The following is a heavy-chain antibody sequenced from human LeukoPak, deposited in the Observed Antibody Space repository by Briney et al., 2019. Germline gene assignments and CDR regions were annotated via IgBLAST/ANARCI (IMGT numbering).Heavy chain of an antibody. V-gene: IGHV1-24*01. CDR3: ATVPDCSSTSCYTGGLDY. CDR1: GYTLTELS. J-gene: IGHJ4*02. Sequence: ASVRVSCKVSGYTLTELSMHWVRQAPGKGLEWMGGFDPEDGETIYAQKFQGRVTMTEDTSTDTAYMELGSLRSEDTAVYYCATVPDCSSTSCYTGGLDYWGQGTLVTVSS. CDR2: FDPEDGET. D-gene: IGHD2-2*02.